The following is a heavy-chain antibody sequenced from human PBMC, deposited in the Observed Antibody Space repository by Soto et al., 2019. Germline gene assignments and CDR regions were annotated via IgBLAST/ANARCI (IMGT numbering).Heavy chain of an antibody. CDR1: GGSFSGYY. D-gene: IGHD4-4*01. V-gene: IGHV4-34*01. CDR3: ARISVTTVKYGMDV. Sequence: SETLSLTCAVYGGSFSGYYWSWIRQPPGKGLEWIGEINHSGSTNYNPSLKSRVTISVDTSKNQFSLKLSSVTAADTAVYYCARISVTTVKYGMDVWGQGTTVTVSS. CDR2: INHSGST. J-gene: IGHJ6*02.